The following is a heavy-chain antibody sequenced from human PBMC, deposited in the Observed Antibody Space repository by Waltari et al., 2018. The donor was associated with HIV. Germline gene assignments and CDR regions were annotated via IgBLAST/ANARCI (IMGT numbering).Heavy chain of an antibody. Sequence: EVQLLESGGGLGQTGGSLRRHGAASGFTFSRFSMHWGRQAPGKGLKYVSAITGDGGSTFYANSVKGRFTISRDNSKNTLYLQMGSLRADDMAVYYCTRNWNHDAFDIWGRGTMVTVSS. CDR3: TRNWNHDAFDI. V-gene: IGHV3-64*01. D-gene: IGHD1-1*01. J-gene: IGHJ3*02. CDR1: GFTFSRFS. CDR2: ITGDGGST.